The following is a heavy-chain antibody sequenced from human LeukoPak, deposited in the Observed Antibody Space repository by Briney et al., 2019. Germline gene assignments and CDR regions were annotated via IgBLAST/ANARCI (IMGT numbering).Heavy chain of an antibody. J-gene: IGHJ4*02. CDR1: GFTSTSYA. V-gene: IGHV3-23*01. CDR2: ISGSGGST. D-gene: IGHD3-10*01. CDR3: ARDETGGYFEN. Sequence: GGSLRLSCAASGFTSTSYAMSWVRQAPGKGLEWVSTISGSGGSTYYADSVKGRFTISRDNAQNSLYLQMNSLRVEDTAVYYCARDETGGYFENWGQGTLVTVSS.